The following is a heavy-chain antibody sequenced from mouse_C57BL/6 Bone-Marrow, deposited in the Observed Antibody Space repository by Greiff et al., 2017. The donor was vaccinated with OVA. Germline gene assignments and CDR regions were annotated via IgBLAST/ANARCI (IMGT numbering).Heavy chain of an antibody. Sequence: QVQLQQSGAELAKPGASVKLSCKASGYTFTSYWMHWVKQRPGQGLEWIGYINPSSGYTKYNQKFKDKATFTADKSSSTAYMQLSSLTDEDSAVYYCARYDYGDYWGQGTTLTVSS. CDR2: INPSSGYT. V-gene: IGHV1-7*01. J-gene: IGHJ2*01. CDR3: ARYDYGDY. CDR1: GYTFTSYW. D-gene: IGHD2-4*01.